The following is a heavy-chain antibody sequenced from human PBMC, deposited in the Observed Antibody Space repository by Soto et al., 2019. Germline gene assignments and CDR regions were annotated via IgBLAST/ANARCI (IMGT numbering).Heavy chain of an antibody. D-gene: IGHD2-15*01. CDR1: VESISNYY. Sequence: SETLSPTCTVSVESISNYYWSWIRQPPRKGLEWIGYMYYSGSTNYNPSLKSRVTISVDTSKNQFSLKLSSVNASDTALYYCARDAGGPADYWGQGTLVTVSS. V-gene: IGHV4-59*01. J-gene: IGHJ4*02. CDR3: ARDAGGPADY. CDR2: MYYSGST.